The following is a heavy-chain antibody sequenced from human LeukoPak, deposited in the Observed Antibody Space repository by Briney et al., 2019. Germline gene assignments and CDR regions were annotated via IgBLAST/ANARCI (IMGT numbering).Heavy chain of an antibody. D-gene: IGHD3-22*01. Sequence: SETLSLTCTVSGGSISSGSYYWSWIRQPAGKGLEWIGRIYTSGSTNYNPSLKSRVTISVDTSKNQFSLKLSSVTAADTAVYYCARAHYYDSSGYLDAFDIWGQGTVVTVSS. CDR3: ARAHYYDSSGYLDAFDI. V-gene: IGHV4-61*02. CDR2: IYTSGST. J-gene: IGHJ3*02. CDR1: GGSISSGSYY.